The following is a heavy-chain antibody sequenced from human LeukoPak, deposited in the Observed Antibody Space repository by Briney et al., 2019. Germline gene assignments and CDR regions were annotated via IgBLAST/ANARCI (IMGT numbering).Heavy chain of an antibody. CDR2: INHSGST. Sequence: NPSETLSLTCAVYGGSFSGYYWSWIRQPPGKGLEWIGEINHSGSTNYNPSLKSRVTISVDTSKNQFSLKLSSVTAADTAVYYCARYRRITIFGVAPYYYGMDVWGQGTTVTVSS. CDR1: GGSFSGYY. V-gene: IGHV4-34*01. J-gene: IGHJ6*02. CDR3: ARYRRITIFGVAPYYYGMDV. D-gene: IGHD3-3*01.